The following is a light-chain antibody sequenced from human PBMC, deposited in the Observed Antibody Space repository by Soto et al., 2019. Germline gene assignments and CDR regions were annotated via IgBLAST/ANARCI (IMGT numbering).Light chain of an antibody. J-gene: IGKJ1*01. Sequence: DIQMTQSPSILSASVGDRLTITGRASQSISSWLAWYQQKPVKAPNLLIYKASHLENGVPSRFSGSGSGTEFTLTISSLQPGDFATYYCQHYNTYPWTFGQGTKVDIK. CDR2: KAS. CDR1: QSISSW. CDR3: QHYNTYPWT. V-gene: IGKV1-5*03.